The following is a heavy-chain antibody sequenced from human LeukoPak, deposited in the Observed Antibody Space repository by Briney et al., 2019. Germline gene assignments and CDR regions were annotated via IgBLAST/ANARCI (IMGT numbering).Heavy chain of an antibody. Sequence: GGSLRLSCAVSGFTFSSFAMSWVRQAPAKGLEWVSSINGNGGGSYYIDSVKGRFTVSRDNSRSTLYLQMNSLRAEDTAVYYCAKDAGPQQLVFFDSWGQGTLVTVSS. CDR2: INGNGGGS. V-gene: IGHV3-23*01. CDR3: AKDAGPQQLVFFDS. D-gene: IGHD6-6*01. CDR1: GFTFSSFA. J-gene: IGHJ4*02.